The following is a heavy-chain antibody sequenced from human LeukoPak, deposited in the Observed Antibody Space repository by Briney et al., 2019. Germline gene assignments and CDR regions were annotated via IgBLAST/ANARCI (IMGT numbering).Heavy chain of an antibody. D-gene: IGHD2-15*01. CDR3: AKVVGWEYYFDY. V-gene: IGHV3-9*01. Sequence: GGSLRLSCAASGFTFDDYAMHWVRQAPGKGLEGVSGISWNSGSIGYADSVKGRFTISRDNAKNSLYLQMNSLRAEDTALYYCAKVVGWEYYFDYWGQGTLVTVSS. J-gene: IGHJ4*02. CDR2: ISWNSGSI. CDR1: GFTFDDYA.